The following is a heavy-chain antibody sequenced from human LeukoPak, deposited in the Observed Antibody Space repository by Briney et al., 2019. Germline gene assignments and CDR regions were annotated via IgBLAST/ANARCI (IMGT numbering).Heavy chain of an antibody. CDR1: GYTFTSYA. V-gene: IGHV7-4-1*02. CDR3: AREMDEGPTEGFDY. Sequence: GASVKVSCKASGYTFTSYAMNWVRQAPGQGLEWMGWINTNTGNPTYAQGFTGRFVFSLDTSVSTAYLQISSLKAEDTAVYYCAREMDEGPTEGFDYWGQGTLVTVSS. D-gene: IGHD1-26*01. CDR2: INTNTGNP. J-gene: IGHJ4*02.